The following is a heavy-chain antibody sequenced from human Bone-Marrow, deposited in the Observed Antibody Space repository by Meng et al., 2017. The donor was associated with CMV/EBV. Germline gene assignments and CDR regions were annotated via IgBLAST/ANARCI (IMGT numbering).Heavy chain of an antibody. V-gene: IGHV1-8*01. CDR2: MNPNSGNT. CDR3: ARAEVGALIDY. CDR1: GYTFTSND. D-gene: IGHD1-26*01. Sequence: SCKASGYTFTSNDINWARQVTGQGLEWMGWMNPNSGNTGYAQKFQGRVTMTRNTSISTAYMELSSLRSEDTAVYYCARAEVGALIDYWGQGTLVTVSS. J-gene: IGHJ4*02.